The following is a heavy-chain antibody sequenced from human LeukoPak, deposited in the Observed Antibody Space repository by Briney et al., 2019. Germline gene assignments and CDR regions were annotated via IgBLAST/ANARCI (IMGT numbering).Heavy chain of an antibody. Sequence: GGSLRLSCAASGFTFDIYAMHWVRHAPGKGLEWVSLIVGDGDRTYYADSVKGRFTISRDNSKNSLFLQMNSLRTGDTAFYYCARDVGSGWYVFDYWGQGTLVTVSS. V-gene: IGHV3-43*02. CDR3: ARDVGSGWYVFDY. CDR2: IVGDGDRT. D-gene: IGHD6-19*01. J-gene: IGHJ4*02. CDR1: GFTFDIYA.